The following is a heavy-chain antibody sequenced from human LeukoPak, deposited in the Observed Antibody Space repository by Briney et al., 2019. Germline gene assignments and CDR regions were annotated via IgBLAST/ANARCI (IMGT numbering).Heavy chain of an antibody. V-gene: IGHV4-59*01. J-gene: IGHJ4*02. CDR2: VFDSGGT. CDR1: GGSISNYW. D-gene: IGHD4-17*01. Sequence: SETLSLTCTVSGGSISNYWWSWIRQPPGKGLEWIGYVFDSGGTNYNPSLKSRVTISVDTSKKQFSLNLSSVTAADTAVYYCARSPTVTILFDYWGQGTLVTVSS. CDR3: ARSPTVTILFDY.